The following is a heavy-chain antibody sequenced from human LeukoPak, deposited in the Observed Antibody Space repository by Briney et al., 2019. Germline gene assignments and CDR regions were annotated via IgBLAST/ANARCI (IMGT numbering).Heavy chain of an antibody. D-gene: IGHD4-17*01. V-gene: IGHV4-59*01. CDR1: GGSISSYY. CDR2: IYYSGST. Sequence: PSETLSLSCTVSGGSISSYYWSWIRQPPGKGLEWIGYIYYSGSTNYNPSLKSRVTISVDTSKNQFSLKLSSVTAADTAVYYCARDYGDYSLDIWGQGTMVTVSS. CDR3: ARDYGDYSLDI. J-gene: IGHJ3*02.